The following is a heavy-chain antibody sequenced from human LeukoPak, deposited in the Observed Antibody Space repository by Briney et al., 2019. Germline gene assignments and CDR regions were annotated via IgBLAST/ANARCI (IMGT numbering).Heavy chain of an antibody. CDR1: GFTFSSYW. CDR3: ARDTDLHFDY. Sequence: GGSLRLSCVASGFTFSSYWMSWVRQAPGKGLEWVANIKEDGSEKYYVDSVEGRFTISRGNPKNSLYLQMNSLRAEDTAVYYCARDTDLHFDYWGQGTLVTVSS. V-gene: IGHV3-7*05. J-gene: IGHJ4*02. CDR2: IKEDGSEK.